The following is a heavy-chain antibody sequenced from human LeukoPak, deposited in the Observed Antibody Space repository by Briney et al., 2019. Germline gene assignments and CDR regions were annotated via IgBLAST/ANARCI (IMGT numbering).Heavy chain of an antibody. D-gene: IGHD2-2*01. CDR3: AKDLFVSGRSSTSCYDY. V-gene: IGHV3-9*01. Sequence: GGSLRLSCAASGFTFDDYAMHWVRQAPGKGLEWVSGISWNSGSIGYADSVKGRFTISRDNAKNCLYLQMNSLRAEDAALYYCAKDLFVSGRSSTSCYDYWGQGTLVTVSS. J-gene: IGHJ4*02. CDR1: GFTFDDYA. CDR2: ISWNSGSI.